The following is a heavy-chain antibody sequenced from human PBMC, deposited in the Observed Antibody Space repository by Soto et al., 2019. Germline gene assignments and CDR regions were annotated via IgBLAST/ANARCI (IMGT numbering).Heavy chain of an antibody. D-gene: IGHD5-12*01. CDR3: ASLWSLEWLRLGSYFDY. Sequence: SETLSLTCTVSGGSISSYYWSWIRQPPGKGLEWIGYIYYSGSTNYNPSLKSRVTISVDTSKNQFSLKLSSVTAADTAVYYCASLWSLEWLRLGSYFDYWGQGTLVTVSS. V-gene: IGHV4-59*08. J-gene: IGHJ4*02. CDR2: IYYSGST. CDR1: GGSISSYY.